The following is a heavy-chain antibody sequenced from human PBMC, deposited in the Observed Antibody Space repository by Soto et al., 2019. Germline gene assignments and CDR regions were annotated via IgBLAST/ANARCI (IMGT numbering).Heavy chain of an antibody. J-gene: IGHJ4*02. CDR2: IRSKANSYLI. CDR3: ARGREMGLNNY. V-gene: IGHV3-73*02. D-gene: IGHD1-26*01. CDR1: GFSFSDSA. Sequence: EVQLVESGGGLVQPGGSLRLSCAASGFSFSDSAMHWVRQASGKGLEWVARIRSKANSYLIAYDETVRGRFIITIDDSKNTAYMQMNDLNTEHTAIYYCARGREMGLNNYWGQGTPVTVS.